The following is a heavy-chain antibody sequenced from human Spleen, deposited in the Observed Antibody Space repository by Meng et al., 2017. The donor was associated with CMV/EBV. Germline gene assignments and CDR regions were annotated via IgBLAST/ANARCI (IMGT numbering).Heavy chain of an antibody. V-gene: IGHV4-59*08. CDR3: ARGGYSGSYSPFDY. CDR1: GDSISSYY. D-gene: IGHD1-26*01. CDR2: VYYSGST. Sequence: SETLSLTCNVSGDSISSYYWNWIRLSPGRGLEWIGYVYYSGSTNCNPSLKSRVTISVDTSKNQFSLKLSSVTAADTALYYCARGGYSGSYSPFDYWGQGTLVTVSS. J-gene: IGHJ4*02.